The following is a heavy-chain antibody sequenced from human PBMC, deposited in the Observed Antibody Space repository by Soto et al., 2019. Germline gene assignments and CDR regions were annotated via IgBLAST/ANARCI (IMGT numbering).Heavy chain of an antibody. D-gene: IGHD1-26*01. J-gene: IGHJ4*02. CDR1: GGSISSSSFH. Sequence: PSETLSLTCTVSGGSISSSSFHWGWIRQPPGKGLEWIGSIYYSGSTYYSPSLKSRVTISVDTSKNQFSLKLSSVTAADTAVYSSATDRSDDYWGQGPLVTVSP. V-gene: IGHV4-39*07. CDR2: IYYSGST. CDR3: ATDRSDDY.